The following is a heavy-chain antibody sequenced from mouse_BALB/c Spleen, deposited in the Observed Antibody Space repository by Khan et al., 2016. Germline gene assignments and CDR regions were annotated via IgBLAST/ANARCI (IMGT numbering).Heavy chain of an antibody. Sequence: VQLQESGAELVRPGSSVKISCKASGYVFSNFWMNWVKQRPGQGLEWIGQIYPGDGDTNYNGKFKGKATLTADKSSSTAYMQLSSLTSEDSAVYFCAKGNGNPYYALGHRGQGTSVTVSS. CDR1: GYVFSNFW. V-gene: IGHV1-80*01. D-gene: IGHD2-1*01. CDR2: IYPGDGDT. CDR3: AKGNGNPYYALGH. J-gene: IGHJ4*01.